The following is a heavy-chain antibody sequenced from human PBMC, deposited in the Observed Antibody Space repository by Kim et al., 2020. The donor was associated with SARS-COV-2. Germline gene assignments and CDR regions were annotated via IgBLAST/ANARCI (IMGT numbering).Heavy chain of an antibody. Sequence: YYTPSLKSRVTISVDTSKNQFSLKLSSVTAADTAVYYCARTVQSRDPRDYWGQGTLVTVSS. V-gene: IGHV4-30-2*04. J-gene: IGHJ4*02. CDR3: ARTVQSRDPRDY. D-gene: IGHD4-17*01.